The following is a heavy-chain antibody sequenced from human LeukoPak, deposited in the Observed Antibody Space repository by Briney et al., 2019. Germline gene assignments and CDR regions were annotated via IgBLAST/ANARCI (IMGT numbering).Heavy chain of an antibody. CDR3: ARFNWKDSHSPKGLDY. D-gene: IGHD1-20*01. Sequence: KPSETLSLTCTFSGGSLSSYYWGWVRQPPGKGPEWVGYIYYSGSTNYNPSLKSRVTISVDTSKNQFSLKLTSVTAADTAVYYCARFNWKDSHSPKGLDYWGQGTLVTVSS. J-gene: IGHJ4*02. CDR1: GGSLSSYY. CDR2: IYYSGST. V-gene: IGHV4-59*01.